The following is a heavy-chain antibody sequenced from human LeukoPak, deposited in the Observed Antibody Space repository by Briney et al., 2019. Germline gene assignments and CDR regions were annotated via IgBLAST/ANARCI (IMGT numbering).Heavy chain of an antibody. CDR1: GFTFSSYA. CDR2: ISYDGSNK. Sequence: TGGSLRLSCAASGFTFSSYAMHWVRQAPGKGLEWVAVISYDGSNKYYADSVKGRFTISRDNSKNTLYLQMNSLRAEDTAVYYCARAEEYGGKSEGFAGYFDYWGQGTLVTVSS. CDR3: ARAEEYGGKSEGFAGYFDY. D-gene: IGHD4-23*01. V-gene: IGHV3-30*04. J-gene: IGHJ4*02.